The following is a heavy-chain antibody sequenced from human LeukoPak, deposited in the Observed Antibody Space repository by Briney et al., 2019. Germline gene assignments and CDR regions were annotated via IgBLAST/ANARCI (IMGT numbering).Heavy chain of an antibody. Sequence: PSETLSLTCTVSGGSISSGGYYWSWIRQPPGKGLEWIGYIYHSGSTYYNPSLKSRVTISVDRSKNQFSLRLSSVTATDTAVYYCARRTVTLDYWGQGTLVTVSS. V-gene: IGHV4-30-2*01. J-gene: IGHJ4*02. CDR3: ARRTVTLDY. CDR1: GGSISSGGYY. D-gene: IGHD4-11*01. CDR2: IYHSGST.